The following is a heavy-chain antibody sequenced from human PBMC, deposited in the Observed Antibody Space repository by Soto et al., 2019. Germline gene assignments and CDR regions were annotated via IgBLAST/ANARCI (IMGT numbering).Heavy chain of an antibody. CDR3: ARDWNKYNWNEDDAFDI. Sequence: VQLVESGGGLVQPGGSLRLSCAASGFTFSSYWMHWVRQAPGKGLVWVSRINSDGSSTSYADSVKGRFTISRDNAKNTLYLQMNSLRAEDTAVYYCARDWNKYNWNEDDAFDIWGQGTMVTVSS. V-gene: IGHV3-74*01. CDR2: INSDGSST. CDR1: GFTFSSYW. D-gene: IGHD1-20*01. J-gene: IGHJ3*02.